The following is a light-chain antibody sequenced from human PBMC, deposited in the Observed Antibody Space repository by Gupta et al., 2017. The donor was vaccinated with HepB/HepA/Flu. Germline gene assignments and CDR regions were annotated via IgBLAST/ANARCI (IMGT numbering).Light chain of an antibody. CDR3: QSYDNSLSGVV. J-gene: IGLJ2*01. CDR2: TNN. Sequence: QSVLTQPPSVSSAPGQRVTISCTGSSSNIGAGYDVHWYQQLPGTAPKLLIYTNNNRPSGVPDRFSGSRSGTSASLAITGLQAEDEADYYCQSYDNSLSGVVFGGGTKLTVL. CDR1: SSNIGAGYD. V-gene: IGLV1-40*01.